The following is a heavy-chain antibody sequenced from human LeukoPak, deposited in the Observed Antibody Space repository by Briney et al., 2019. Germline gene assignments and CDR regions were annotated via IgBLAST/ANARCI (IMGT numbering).Heavy chain of an antibody. V-gene: IGHV3-53*01. CDR2: IYSGGST. Sequence: PGGSLRLSCAASGFTVSSNYMSWVRQAPGKGLEWVSVIYSGGSTYYADSVKGRFTISRDNSKNTLYLQMNSLRAEDTAVYYCARDLLYYGMDVWGQGTTVTVSS. J-gene: IGHJ6*02. CDR1: GFTVSSNY. CDR3: ARDLLYYGMDV.